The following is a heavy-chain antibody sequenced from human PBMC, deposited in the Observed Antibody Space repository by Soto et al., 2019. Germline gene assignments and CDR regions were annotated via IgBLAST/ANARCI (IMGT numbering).Heavy chain of an antibody. CDR1: GFTFSSYG. V-gene: IGHV3-33*01. Sequence: SGGSLRLSCAASGFTFSSYGMHWVRQAPGKGLEWVAVIWYDGSNKYYADSVKGRFTISRDNSKNTLYLQMNSLRAEDTAVYYCARPRRGYNPDAFDIWGQGTMVTVSS. CDR2: IWYDGSNK. J-gene: IGHJ3*02. D-gene: IGHD5-12*01. CDR3: ARPRRGYNPDAFDI.